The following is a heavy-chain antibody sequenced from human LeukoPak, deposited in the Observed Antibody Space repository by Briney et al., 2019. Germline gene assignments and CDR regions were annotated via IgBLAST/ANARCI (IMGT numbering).Heavy chain of an antibody. CDR2: ISKDGSNK. V-gene: IGHV3-30-3*01. CDR3: ARDFAWLADY. CDR1: GFTFSSYA. Sequence: PGGSLRLSCAASGFTFSSYAMHWVRQAPGKGLEWVAVISKDGSNKCYADSVKGRFTISRDNSKNTLYLQMDSLRAEDTAVYYCARDFAWLADYWGQGTLVTVSS. D-gene: IGHD6-19*01. J-gene: IGHJ4*02.